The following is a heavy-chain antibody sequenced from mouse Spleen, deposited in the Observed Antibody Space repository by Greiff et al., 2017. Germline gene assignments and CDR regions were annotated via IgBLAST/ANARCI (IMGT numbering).Heavy chain of an antibody. J-gene: IGHJ4*01. D-gene: IGHD2-4*01. V-gene: IGHV5-12*02. CDR2: ISNGGGST. CDR1: GFTFSDYY. Sequence: EVMLVESGGGLVQPGGSLKLSCATSGFTFSDYYMYWVRQTPEKRLEWVAYISNGGGSTYYPDTVKGRFTISRDNAKNTLYLQMSRLKSEDTAMYYCARQMIYYDHYYAMDYWGQGTSVTVSS. CDR3: ARQMIYYDHYYAMDY.